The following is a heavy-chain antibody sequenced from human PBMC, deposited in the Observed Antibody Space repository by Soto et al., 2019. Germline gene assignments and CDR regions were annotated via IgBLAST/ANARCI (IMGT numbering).Heavy chain of an antibody. CDR2: ISWKSGSM. D-gene: IGHD3-16*01. J-gene: IGHJ3*02. V-gene: IGHV3-9*01. CDR1: GFTFNDYS. CDR3: ARELGPSLDAFDI. Sequence: EVQLVESGGGLVQPGRSLRLSCVASGFTFNDYSIHWVRQAPGKGLEWVSGISWKSGSMGYADSVKGRFTISRDNAKNSLYLQMNSLRAEDTALYYCARELGPSLDAFDIWGQGTMVTVSS.